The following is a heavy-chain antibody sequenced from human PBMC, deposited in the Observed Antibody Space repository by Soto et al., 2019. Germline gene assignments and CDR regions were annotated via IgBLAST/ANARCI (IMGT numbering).Heavy chain of an antibody. Sequence: SETLSLTCTVSGGSISNFYWSWIRQPPGKGLEWIGYVYYTGSTSYNPSLKRRVTFSADSSRGQFSLRLNSVTAADTAVYYCARRCITTVLGVIGGLYYYYYMDVWGKGTTVTVSS. CDR3: ARRCITTVLGVIGGLYYYYYMDV. D-gene: IGHD3-10*01. CDR1: GGSISNFY. CDR2: VYYTGST. V-gene: IGHV4-59*08. J-gene: IGHJ6*03.